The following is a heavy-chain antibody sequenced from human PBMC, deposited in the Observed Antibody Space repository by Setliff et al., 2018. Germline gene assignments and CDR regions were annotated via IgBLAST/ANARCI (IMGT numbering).Heavy chain of an antibody. CDR1: GIVFSNYN. D-gene: IGHD5-18*01. J-gene: IGHJ5*01. CDR3: ARSPGWIPWFDS. V-gene: IGHV3-21*01. Sequence: GGSLRLSCGVSGIVFSNYNMNWVRQAPGKGLEWVSSISATGADNYIKYADSVKGRFTISRDNAKTSLYLQMDSLRAEDTAVYFCARSPGWIPWFDSWGQGTLVTVSS. CDR2: ISATGADNYI.